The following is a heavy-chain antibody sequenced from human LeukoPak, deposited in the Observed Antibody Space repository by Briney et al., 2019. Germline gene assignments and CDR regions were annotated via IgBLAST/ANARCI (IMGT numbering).Heavy chain of an antibody. V-gene: IGHV4-39*07. CDR3: ARGGRIVATTGFNWLDP. J-gene: IGHJ5*02. CDR1: GGSISSSSYY. Sequence: PSETLSLTCTVSGGSISSSSYYWGWIRQPPGKGLEWIGSIYYSGSTYYNPSLKSRVTISVDTSKNQFSLKLSSVTAADTAVYYCARGGRIVATTGFNWLDPWGLGTLVTVSS. CDR2: IYYSGST. D-gene: IGHD1-1*01.